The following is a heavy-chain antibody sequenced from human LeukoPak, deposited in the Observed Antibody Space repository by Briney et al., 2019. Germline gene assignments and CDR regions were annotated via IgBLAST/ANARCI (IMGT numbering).Heavy chain of an antibody. V-gene: IGHV1-69*13. J-gene: IGHJ4*02. D-gene: IGHD1-26*01. CDR1: GGTFSSYA. CDR3: AVGANGIFDY. Sequence: SVKVSCKASGGTFSSYAISWVRQAPGQGLEWMGGIIPIFGTANYAQKFQGRVAITADESTSTAYMELSSPRSEDTAVYYCAVGANGIFDYWGQGTLVTVSS. CDR2: IIPIFGTA.